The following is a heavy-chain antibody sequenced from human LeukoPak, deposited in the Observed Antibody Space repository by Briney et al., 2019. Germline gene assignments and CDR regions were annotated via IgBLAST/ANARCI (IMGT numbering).Heavy chain of an antibody. Sequence: ASVKVSCKASGYTFTGYYMHWVRQAPGQGLEWMGWINPNSGGTNYAQKFQGRVTMTRDTSISTAYMELSRLRSDDTAVYYCARDLGDRGAFDIWGQGTMVTVPS. V-gene: IGHV1-2*02. CDR2: INPNSGGT. CDR3: ARDLGDRGAFDI. D-gene: IGHD3-10*01. J-gene: IGHJ3*02. CDR1: GYTFTGYY.